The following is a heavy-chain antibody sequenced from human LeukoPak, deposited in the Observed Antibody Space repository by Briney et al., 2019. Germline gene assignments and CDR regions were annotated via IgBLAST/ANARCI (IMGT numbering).Heavy chain of an antibody. CDR2: IYYSGST. CDR3: ARLGRDSRGSTY. CDR1: GGSISSSSYY. V-gene: IGHV4-39*01. Sequence: SETLSLTCTVSGGSISSSSYYWGWIRQPPGKGLEWIGSIYYSGSTYYNPSLKSRVTISVDTSKNQFSLKLSSVTAADTAVYYCARLGRDSRGSTYWGQGTLVTVSS. D-gene: IGHD3-22*01. J-gene: IGHJ4*02.